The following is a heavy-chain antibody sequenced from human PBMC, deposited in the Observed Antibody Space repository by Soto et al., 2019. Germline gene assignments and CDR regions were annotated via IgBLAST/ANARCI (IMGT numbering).Heavy chain of an antibody. CDR2: IYHSGST. V-gene: IGHV4-4*02. CDR3: ARVSSVAHDFDQ. D-gene: IGHD1-26*01. CDR1: GGSIISSNW. J-gene: IGHJ4*02. Sequence: QVQLQESGPGLVKPSGTLSLTCAVSGGSIISSNWWSWVRQIPEKGLEWIGEIYHSGSTKYNPSLRSRVSISVDKSKRQFSLRVNYVTAADTAIYYCARVSSVAHDFDQWGQGTLVAVSS.